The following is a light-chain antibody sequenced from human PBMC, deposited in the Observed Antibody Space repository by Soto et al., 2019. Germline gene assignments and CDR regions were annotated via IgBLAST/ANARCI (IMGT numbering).Light chain of an antibody. CDR3: QQRSNWPTT. V-gene: IGKV3-11*01. CDR2: DAS. Sequence: EIVLTQSPATLSLSPGERATLSCRASQSVSSCLAWYQQKPGQAPRLLIYDASNRATGIPARFSGSGSGTDFTLTISSLEPEDFALYYCQQRSNWPTTFGQGTRLEIK. J-gene: IGKJ5*01. CDR1: QSVSSC.